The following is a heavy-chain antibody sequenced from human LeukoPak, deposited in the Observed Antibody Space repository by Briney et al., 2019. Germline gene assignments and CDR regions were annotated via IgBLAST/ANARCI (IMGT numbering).Heavy chain of an antibody. CDR3: ARGRGYYDYVWGSYLPYYYMDV. D-gene: IGHD3-16*02. V-gene: IGHV1-69*13. Sequence: SVKVSCKASGGTFSSYAISWVRQAPGQGLEWMGGIIPIFGTANYAQKFQGRVTITADESTSTAYMELSSLRSDDTAVYYCARGRGYYDYVWGSYLPYYYMDVWGKGTTVTISS. J-gene: IGHJ6*03. CDR1: GGTFSSYA. CDR2: IIPIFGTA.